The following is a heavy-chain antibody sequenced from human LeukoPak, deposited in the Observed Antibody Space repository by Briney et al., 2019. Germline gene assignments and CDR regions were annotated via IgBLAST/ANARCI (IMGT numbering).Heavy chain of an antibody. Sequence: EASVKVSRKASGGAFSSYAISWVRQAPGQGLEWMGGIIPIFGTANYAQKFQGRVTITTDESTSTAYMELSSLRSEDTAVYYCARGLSVQLWLAHWGQGTLVTVSS. V-gene: IGHV1-69*05. CDR3: ARGLSVQLWLAH. D-gene: IGHD5-18*01. CDR2: IIPIFGTA. J-gene: IGHJ5*02. CDR1: GGAFSSYA.